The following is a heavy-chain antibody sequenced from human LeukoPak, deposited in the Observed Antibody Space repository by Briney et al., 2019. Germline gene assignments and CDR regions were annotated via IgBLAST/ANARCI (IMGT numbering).Heavy chain of an antibody. D-gene: IGHD4-17*01. J-gene: IGHJ6*03. Sequence: GGSLRLSCAASGFTFSSYSMNWVRQAPGKGLEWVSSISSSSSYIYYADSVKGRFTISRDNAKNSLYLRMNSLRAEDTAVYYCARVYNGDYAGYYYYYYYMDVWGKGTTVTISS. CDR1: GFTFSSYS. CDR3: ARVYNGDYAGYYYYYYYMDV. V-gene: IGHV3-21*01. CDR2: ISSSSSYI.